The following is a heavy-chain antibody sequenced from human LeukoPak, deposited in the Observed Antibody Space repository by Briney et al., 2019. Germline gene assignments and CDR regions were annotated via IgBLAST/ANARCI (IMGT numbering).Heavy chain of an antibody. Sequence: PGGSLRLSCAASGFTFSSYSMNRVRQAPGKRLEWVSSISSSSSHIYYADSVKGRFTISRDNAKNSLYLQMNSLRAEDTAVYYCARVWGNNAFDIWGQGTMVTVSS. CDR3: ARVWGNNAFDI. J-gene: IGHJ3*02. CDR2: ISSSSSHI. V-gene: IGHV3-21*01. CDR1: GFTFSSYS. D-gene: IGHD2/OR15-2a*01.